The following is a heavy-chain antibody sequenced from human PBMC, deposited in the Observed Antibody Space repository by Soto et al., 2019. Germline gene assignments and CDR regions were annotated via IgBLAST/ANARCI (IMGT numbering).Heavy chain of an antibody. J-gene: IGHJ6*02. CDR2: ISTSNGYT. CDR3: ASDRSFALLEWSPSDSYGMDV. Sequence: QVQLVQSAGEVKEPGASLKVACKASGYSFSTYGISWVRQAPGQGLEWMGWISTSNGYTNYAQKFQGRGSMTTDTSTNTAYMEVRSLRSDDTAFYFCASDRSFALLEWSPSDSYGMDVWGQGTSVTVSS. V-gene: IGHV1-18*01. CDR1: GYSFSTYG. D-gene: IGHD3-3*01.